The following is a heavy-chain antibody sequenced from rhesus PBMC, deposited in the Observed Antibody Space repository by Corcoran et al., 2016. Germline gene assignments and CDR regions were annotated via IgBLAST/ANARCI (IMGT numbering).Heavy chain of an antibody. D-gene: IGHD6-31*01. CDR3: ARDFGIAAAGTIWGY. Sequence: QVQLQESGPGLVKPSETLSLTCAVSGGSLRSYWWVWIRQSPGKGLEWIGNIYGSRGNTEDKPSLKRRATISRDTSKNQFSLKLSSVTAADTAVYYCARDFGIAAAGTIWGYWGQGVLVTVSS. CDR2: IYGSRGNT. J-gene: IGHJ4*01. CDR1: GGSLRSYW. V-gene: IGHV4-160*01.